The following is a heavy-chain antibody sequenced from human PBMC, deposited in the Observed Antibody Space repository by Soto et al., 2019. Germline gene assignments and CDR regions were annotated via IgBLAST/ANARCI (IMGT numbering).Heavy chain of an antibody. CDR2: ISHDGTT. J-gene: IGHJ3*01. CDR3: AKDHAAADAFDV. CDR1: GGSISSSNW. D-gene: IGHD2-15*01. V-gene: IGHV4-4*02. Sequence: QVQLQESGPGLVKPSGTLSLTCAVSGGSISSSNWWSWVRQPPGKGLEWIGEISHDGTTNYNPSLKSRVTISVDMSKNQFSLKLTSVTAADTAVYYCAKDHAAADAFDVWGQGIMVTVSS.